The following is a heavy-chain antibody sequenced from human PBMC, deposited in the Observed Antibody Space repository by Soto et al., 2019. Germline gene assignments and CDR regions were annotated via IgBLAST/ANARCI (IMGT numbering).Heavy chain of an antibody. CDR3: ANVSRMGSAIGLDD. V-gene: IGHV1-8*01. CDR2: VNPNNGDT. Sequence: QVQLVQSGAELKKPGASVKVSCKASGYTFSNYDMNWVRQATGQGPEWIGWVNPNNGDTGYAQKFPGRVTLTTEISTTTAYMELAGLRSEDTAIYYCANVSRMGSAIGLDDGGQGTLITVSS. D-gene: IGHD2-8*01. CDR1: GYTFSNYD. J-gene: IGHJ4*02.